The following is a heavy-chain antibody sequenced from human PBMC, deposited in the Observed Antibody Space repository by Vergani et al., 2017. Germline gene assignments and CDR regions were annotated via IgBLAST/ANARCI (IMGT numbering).Heavy chain of an antibody. CDR2: ISYDGSNK. CDR1: GFTFSSYG. Sequence: QVQLVESGGGVVQPGRSLRLSCAASGFTFSSYGMHWVRQAPGKGLEWGAVISYDGSNKYYADSVKGRFTISRDNSKNTLYLQMNSLRAEDTAVYYCAKDRGEMAFLTYWGQGTLVTVSS. V-gene: IGHV3-30*18. J-gene: IGHJ4*02. D-gene: IGHD5-24*01. CDR3: AKDRGEMAFLTY.